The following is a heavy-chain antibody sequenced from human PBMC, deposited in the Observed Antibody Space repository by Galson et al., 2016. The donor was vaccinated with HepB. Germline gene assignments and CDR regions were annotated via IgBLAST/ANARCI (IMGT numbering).Heavy chain of an antibody. J-gene: IGHJ4*02. CDR3: ARAYSSSWIYFDY. CDR1: GFTFSSHA. CDR2: ISYDGSNK. V-gene: IGHV3-30-3*01. D-gene: IGHD6-13*01. Sequence: SLRLSCAASGFTFSSHAMHRVRQAPGKGLKWVALISYDGSNKYYADSVKGRFTISRDTSKNTLYLLMNSLRAEDTAMYYCARAYSSSWIYFDYWGQGTLVTVSS.